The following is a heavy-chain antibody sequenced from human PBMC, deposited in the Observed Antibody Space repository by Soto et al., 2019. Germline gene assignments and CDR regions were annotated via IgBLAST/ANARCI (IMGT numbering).Heavy chain of an antibody. CDR1: GYTFSGYS. Sequence: QVVLEQSGGEVKKPGASVKVSCKASGYTFSGYSITWVRQAPGQGLEWMGRISGYNGNTNYARTLRGRLTVTTDTSTSTAYMELRSLTSADTAVYYCARDVFCGGAPACPDMDVWGQGTTVTVSS. V-gene: IGHV1-18*04. J-gene: IGHJ6*02. D-gene: IGHD2-21*01. CDR2: ISGYNGNT. CDR3: ARDVFCGGAPACPDMDV.